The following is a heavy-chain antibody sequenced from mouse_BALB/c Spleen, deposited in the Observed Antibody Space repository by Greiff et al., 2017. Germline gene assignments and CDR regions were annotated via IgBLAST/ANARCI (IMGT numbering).Heavy chain of an antibody. CDR2: ISSGSSTI. J-gene: IGHJ4*01. CDR3: ARLLRNYYAMDY. V-gene: IGHV5-17*02. Sequence: EVQRVESGGGLVQPGGSRKLSCAASGFTFSSFGMHWVRQAPEKGLEWVAYISSGSSTIYYADTVKGRFTISRDNPKNTLFLQMTSLRSEDTAMYYCARLLRNYYAMDYWGQGTSVTVSS. D-gene: IGHD1-1*01. CDR1: GFTFSSFG.